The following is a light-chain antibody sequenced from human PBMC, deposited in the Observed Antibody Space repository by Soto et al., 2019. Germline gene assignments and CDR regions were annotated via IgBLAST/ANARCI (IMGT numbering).Light chain of an antibody. J-gene: IGKJ4*02. CDR2: RTS. Sequence: DIPMTQSPSTLSASVGDRVTITCRASQSISSRLAWYQQKPGKAPKLVIYRTSTLESGVPSRFSGTGSATEFTLSINSLQPDDFATYYCQHYNSFSPFGGGTKVEI. CDR3: QHYNSFSP. CDR1: QSISSR. V-gene: IGKV1-5*03.